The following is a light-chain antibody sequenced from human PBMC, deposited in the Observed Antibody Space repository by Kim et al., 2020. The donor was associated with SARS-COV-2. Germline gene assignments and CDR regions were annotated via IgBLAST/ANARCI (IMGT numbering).Light chain of an antibody. CDR2: NAS. V-gene: IGKV1-5*01. CDR1: QNINRW. J-gene: IGKJ4*01. CDR3: QQYNYY. Sequence: TLSASVGDRVTITCRASQNINRWLAWYQQKPGKDPKGLIYNASSLGSGVPSRFRGSGSGTEFTLTISSLQPDDFATYYCQQYNYYFGGGTKVDIK.